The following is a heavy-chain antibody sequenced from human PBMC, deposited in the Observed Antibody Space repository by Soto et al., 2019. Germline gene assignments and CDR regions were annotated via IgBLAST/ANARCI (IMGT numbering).Heavy chain of an antibody. Sequence: GGSLRLSCAASGFTFSSYGMHWVRQAPGKGLEWVAVISYDGSNKYYADSVKGRFTISRDNSKNTLYLQMNSLRAEDTAVYYCAKDWQGYDSSGPQGDYWGQGTLVTVSS. J-gene: IGHJ4*02. V-gene: IGHV3-30*18. CDR1: GFTFSSYG. CDR3: AKDWQGYDSSGPQGDY. CDR2: ISYDGSNK. D-gene: IGHD3-22*01.